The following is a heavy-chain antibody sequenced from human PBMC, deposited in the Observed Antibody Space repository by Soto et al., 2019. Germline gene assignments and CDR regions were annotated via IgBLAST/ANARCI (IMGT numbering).Heavy chain of an antibody. V-gene: IGHV5-10-1*01. CDR1: GYTFTSYW. Sequence: GESLKISCKASGYTFTSYWITWVRQMPGKGLEWMGRIDPSDSYTNYSPSFQGHVTISADKSITTAYLQWSRLKASDTAMYYCASSITTSGSSDGIDVWGQGTTVTV. D-gene: IGHD3-10*01. J-gene: IGHJ6*02. CDR2: IDPSDSYT. CDR3: ASSITTSGSSDGIDV.